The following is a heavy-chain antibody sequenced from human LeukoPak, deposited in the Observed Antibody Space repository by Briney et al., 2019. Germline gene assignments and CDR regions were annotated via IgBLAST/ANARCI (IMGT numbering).Heavy chain of an antibody. CDR2: INHSGST. CDR1: GGSFSGYY. CDR3: ARGPSAMVREGPRYTKD. V-gene: IGHV4-34*01. J-gene: IGHJ4*02. D-gene: IGHD3-10*01. Sequence: PSETLSLTCAVYGGSFSGYYWSWIRQPPGKGLEWIGEINHSGSTNYNPSLKSRVTISVDTSKNQFSLKLSSVTAADTAVYYCARGPSAMVREGPRYTKDWGQGTLVTVSS.